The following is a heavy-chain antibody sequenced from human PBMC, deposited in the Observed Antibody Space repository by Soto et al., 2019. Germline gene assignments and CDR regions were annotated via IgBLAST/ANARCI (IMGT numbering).Heavy chain of an antibody. D-gene: IGHD2-15*01. Sequence: DVQLVESGGAVVQPGGSLRLSCSTSGFTFDDFTMHWVRQVPGKGLEWVSVISWAGDTTVYADSVKGRFSISRDNKKKSLHLQSNSLRTEDSAIYYCATDVSGRWWYYAMDVWGQGTTVTVS. CDR1: GFTFDDFT. J-gene: IGHJ6*02. V-gene: IGHV3-43*01. CDR3: ATDVSGRWWYYAMDV. CDR2: ISWAGDTT.